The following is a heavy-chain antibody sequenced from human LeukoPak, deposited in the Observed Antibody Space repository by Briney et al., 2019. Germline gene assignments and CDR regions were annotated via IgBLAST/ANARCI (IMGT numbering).Heavy chain of an antibody. J-gene: IGHJ4*02. CDR2: ISGSTSYI. D-gene: IGHD3-16*02. CDR3: ATGSDFVWGSYRPYFDY. CDR1: AFTFRTYS. Sequence: GGSLRLSCVASAFTFRTYSMHWVRQAPGKGLEWVSSISGSTSYIYYADSVRGRFTISRDNAKNSLYLQMNSLRAEDTAVYYCATGSDFVWGSYRPYFDYWGQGTLVTVSS. V-gene: IGHV3-21*01.